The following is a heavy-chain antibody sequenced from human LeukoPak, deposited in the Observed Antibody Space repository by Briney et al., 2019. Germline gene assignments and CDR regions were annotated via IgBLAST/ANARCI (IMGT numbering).Heavy chain of an antibody. CDR2: IYYSGNT. CDR3: ARVSTNGLSNRFHP. D-gene: IGHD2-8*01. CDR1: GGSINNYY. V-gene: IGHV4-59*01. J-gene: IGHJ5*02. Sequence: SETLSLTCTVSGGSINNYYWTWIRQPPGKGLEWIGYIYYSGNTIYNPSLKSRVTISVDTSTNQFSLNLSSVTAADTAVYYCARVSTNGLSNRFHPWGQGTLVTVSS.